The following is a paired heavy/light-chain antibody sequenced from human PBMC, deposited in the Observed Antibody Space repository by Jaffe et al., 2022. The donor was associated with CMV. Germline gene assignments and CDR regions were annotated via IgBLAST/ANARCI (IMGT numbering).Heavy chain of an antibody. Sequence: EVQLLESGGGLVQPGGSLRLSCAASGFTFSSYAMSWVRQAPGKGLEWVSAISGSGGSTYYADSVKGRFTISRDNSKNTLYLQMNSLRAEDTAVYYCAKDIRGRPLKTWRTPFYDILTGYDYWGQGTLVTVSS. V-gene: IGHV3-23*01. D-gene: IGHD3-9*01. CDR3: AKDIRGRPLKTWRTPFYDILTGYDY. CDR2: ISGSGGST. CDR1: GFTFSSYA. J-gene: IGHJ4*02.
Light chain of an antibody. CDR2: DVS. Sequence: QSALTQPASVSGSPGQSITISCTGTSSDVGGYNYVSWYQQHPGKAPKLMIYDVSNRPSGVSNRFSGSKSGNTASLTISGLQAEDEADYYCSSYTSSSTSVVFGGGTKLTVL. J-gene: IGLJ2*01. CDR1: SSDVGGYNY. CDR3: SSYTSSSTSVV. V-gene: IGLV2-14*03.